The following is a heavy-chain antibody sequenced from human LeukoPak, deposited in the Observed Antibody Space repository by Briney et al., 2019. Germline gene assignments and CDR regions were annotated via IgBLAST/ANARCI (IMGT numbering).Heavy chain of an antibody. V-gene: IGHV1-46*01. D-gene: IGHD2/OR15-2a*01. CDR2: INPSGGGT. J-gene: IGHJ4*02. Sequence: ASVKVSCKASGYTFTNYFMHWVRQAPGQGLEWMGVINPSGGGTTYAQRFQGRVTMTRDTSASTVHMELSSLRSEDTAVYYCARGQNKCLGHWGQGTLVTVSS. CDR1: GYTFTNYF. CDR3: ARGQNKCLGH.